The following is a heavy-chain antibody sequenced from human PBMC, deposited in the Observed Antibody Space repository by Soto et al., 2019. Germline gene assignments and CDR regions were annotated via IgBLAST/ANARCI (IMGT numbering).Heavy chain of an antibody. V-gene: IGHV4-39*01. D-gene: IGHD6-13*01. CDR3: ARHVAAAGTGHYYYGMDV. J-gene: IGHJ6*02. CDR2: IYYSGST. CDR1: GGSISSSSYY. Sequence: QLQLQESGPGLVKPSETLSLTCTVSGGSISSSSYYWGWIRQPPGKGLEWIGSIYYSGSTYYNPSLKSRVPRSVDTSQNKSPLKMSSVTAADTPVYYCARHVAAAGTGHYYYGMDVWGQGTTVTVSS.